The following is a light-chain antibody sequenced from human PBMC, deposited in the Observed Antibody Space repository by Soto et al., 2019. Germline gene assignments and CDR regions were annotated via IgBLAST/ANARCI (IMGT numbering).Light chain of an antibody. V-gene: IGLV8-61*01. CDR3: VLYMGSGISM. CDR2: YTN. J-gene: IGLJ3*02. Sequence: QTVVTQEPSFSVSPGGTVTLTCGLSSGSVSTTYYPSWYQQTPGQAPRTLIYYTNTRSSGVPDRFSGSILGNKAALTITGAQADDESDYFCVLYMGSGISMFGGGTKLTVL. CDR1: SGSVSTTYY.